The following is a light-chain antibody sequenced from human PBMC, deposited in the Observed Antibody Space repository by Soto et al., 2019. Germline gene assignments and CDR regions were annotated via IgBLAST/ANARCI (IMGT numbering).Light chain of an antibody. CDR2: DVS. CDR1: SSDVGGYNS. CDR3: NSYTRSSTLPYV. J-gene: IGLJ1*01. V-gene: IGLV2-14*01. Sequence: QSALTQPASVSGSPGQSITISCTGTSSDVGGYNSVSWYQQHPGKAPKLMIYDVSNRPSGVSNRFSGSKSGNTASLTISGLQAEDEADYYCNSYTRSSTLPYVFGTGTKLTFL.